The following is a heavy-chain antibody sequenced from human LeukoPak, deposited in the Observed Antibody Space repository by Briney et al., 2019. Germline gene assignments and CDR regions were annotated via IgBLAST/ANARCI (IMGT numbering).Heavy chain of an antibody. Sequence: SETLSLTCAVYGGSFSGYYWGWIRQPPGKGLEWIGSIYYSGSTYYNPSLKSRVTISVDTSKNQFSLKLSSVTAADTAVYYCARRTPGYSSGWSPDYWGQGTLVTVSS. CDR1: GGSFSGYY. J-gene: IGHJ4*02. D-gene: IGHD6-19*01. CDR3: ARRTPGYSSGWSPDY. V-gene: IGHV4-39*01. CDR2: IYYSGST.